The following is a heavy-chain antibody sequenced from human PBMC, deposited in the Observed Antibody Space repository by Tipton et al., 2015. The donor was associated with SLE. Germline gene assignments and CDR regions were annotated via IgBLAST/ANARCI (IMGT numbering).Heavy chain of an antibody. CDR2: IYSSGST. CDR1: GGSISSYY. J-gene: IGHJ4*02. Sequence: TLSLTCTVSGGSISSYYWSWIRQPAGKGLEWIGRIYSSGSTNYNPSLKSPVTISLDMSRNQFSLILSSVTAADTAVYYCARVYSGSYYSFDYWGQGTLVTVSS. V-gene: IGHV4-4*07. CDR3: ARVYSGSYYSFDY. D-gene: IGHD1-26*01.